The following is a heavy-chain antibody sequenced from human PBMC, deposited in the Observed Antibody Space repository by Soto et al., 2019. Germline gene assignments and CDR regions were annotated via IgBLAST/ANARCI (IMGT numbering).Heavy chain of an antibody. CDR3: ARGGFYDSTGARNYYYYGMNV. J-gene: IGHJ6*02. V-gene: IGHV1-18*01. CDR2: ISAYDGYT. CDR1: GYTLTSYG. Sequence: ASVKVSCKASGYTLTSYGINWVRQAPGQGLEWLGWISAYDGYTNYAQILQGRVSMTTDTSTKTAYMELRSLRSDDTAMYYCARGGFYDSTGARNYYYYGMNVWGQGTTVTVS. D-gene: IGHD3-22*01.